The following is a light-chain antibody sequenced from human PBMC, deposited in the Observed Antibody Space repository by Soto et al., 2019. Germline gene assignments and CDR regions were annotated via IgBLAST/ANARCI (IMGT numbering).Light chain of an antibody. CDR2: KXS. J-gene: IGKJ1*01. Sequence: DIQMSQSPSSLSPSVGDRVTITSXASQAIISCLNWYQQKRGKAPKLXXAKXSTLKRGGPSRLSGSGSGTEFTLTISSLHPDDFATYYCQHYKSDSEAFGQGTKVDIK. CDR1: QAIISC. CDR3: QHYKSDSEA. V-gene: IGKV1-5*03.